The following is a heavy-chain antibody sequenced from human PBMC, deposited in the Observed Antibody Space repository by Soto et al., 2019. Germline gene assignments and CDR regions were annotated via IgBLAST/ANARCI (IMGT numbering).Heavy chain of an antibody. J-gene: IGHJ5*02. V-gene: IGHV1-18*01. CDR2: ISAYNGNT. CDR1: GYTFTSYD. Sequence: ASLKVSCKASGYTFTSYDINWVRQAPGQGLEWMGWISAYNGNTNYAQKLQGRVTMTTDTSTSTAYMELRSLRSDDTAVYYCARSSGTEYWFDPWGQGTLVNVSS. CDR3: ARSSGTEYWFDP. D-gene: IGHD1-7*01.